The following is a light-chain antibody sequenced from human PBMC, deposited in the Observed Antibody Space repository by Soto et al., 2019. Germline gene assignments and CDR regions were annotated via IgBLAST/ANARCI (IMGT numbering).Light chain of an antibody. CDR3: QQHNSYSQGT. Sequence: DIHLSQPPFTLYASVRDRVTITCRASENINNWLAWYQQKPGKAPKLLIYKASNLESGVPSRFSGSGSGTEFTLTISSLQPDDFATYCCQQHNSYSQGTFGQGTKVDI. CDR2: KAS. V-gene: IGKV1-5*03. CDR1: ENINNW. J-gene: IGKJ1*01.